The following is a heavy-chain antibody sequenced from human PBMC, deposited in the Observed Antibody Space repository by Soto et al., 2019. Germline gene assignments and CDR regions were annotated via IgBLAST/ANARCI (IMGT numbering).Heavy chain of an antibody. Sequence: SVKVSCKASGGTFSIYAISGVRQSPLRWRDGMGGIIPIFGTANYAQKFQGRVTITADESTSTAYMELSSLRSEDTAVYYCARGRRNYDGGNNLPPNYYYYYGMDVWGQGTTVTV. V-gene: IGHV1-69*13. J-gene: IGHJ6*02. CDR1: GGTFSIYA. CDR2: IIPIFGTA. CDR3: ARGRRNYDGGNNLPPNYYYYYGMDV. D-gene: IGHD3-3*01.